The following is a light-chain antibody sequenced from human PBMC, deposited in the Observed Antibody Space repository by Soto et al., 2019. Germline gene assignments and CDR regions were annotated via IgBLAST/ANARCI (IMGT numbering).Light chain of an antibody. Sequence: DVQMTQSPSTLSVSVGDRVTITCRASQSISSWLAWYQQKPGKAPKLLIYDASSLESGVPSTFSGRGSGTEFTLTISSLQPDDFATYYCQQYNSYSVTFGPGTKVDI. CDR2: DAS. CDR1: QSISSW. V-gene: IGKV1-5*01. J-gene: IGKJ1*01. CDR3: QQYNSYSVT.